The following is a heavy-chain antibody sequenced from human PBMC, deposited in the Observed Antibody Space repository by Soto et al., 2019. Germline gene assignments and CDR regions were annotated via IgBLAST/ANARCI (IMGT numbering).Heavy chain of an antibody. D-gene: IGHD1-26*01. CDR3: ARGSGTLDY. V-gene: IGHV1-18*01. Sequence: QVQLVQSGGEVKKPGASVKVSCKASGYTFTNYGITWVRQAPGQGLEWMGWISAYTGDTSYAQKMGQFSAYQGDTDYAQKFEGRVTMTTDTSTSTAYMELRSLRSDDTAVYYCARGSGTLDYWGQGTLVTVSS. CDR1: GYTFTNYG. CDR2: ISAYTGDT. J-gene: IGHJ4*02.